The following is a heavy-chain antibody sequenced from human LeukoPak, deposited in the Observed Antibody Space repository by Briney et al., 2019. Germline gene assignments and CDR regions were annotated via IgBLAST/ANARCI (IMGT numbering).Heavy chain of an antibody. CDR2: ISGSGGST. J-gene: IGHJ6*02. Sequence: GGSLRLSCAASGFTFSSYAMSWVRQAPGKGLEWVSAISGSGGSTYYADSVKGRFTISRDNIRDTLYLQMNSLRAEDTAVYYCAKEDYNYYYGMDVWGQGTTVTVSS. V-gene: IGHV3-23*01. CDR3: AKEDYNYYYGMDV. CDR1: GFTFSSYA.